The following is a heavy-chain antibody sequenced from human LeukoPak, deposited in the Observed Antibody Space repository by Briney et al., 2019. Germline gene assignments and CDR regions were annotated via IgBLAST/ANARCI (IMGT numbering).Heavy chain of an antibody. CDR1: GFTLSTYW. CDR3: ARETPDSSGWD. CDR2: IKQDGSQK. Sequence: GGSLRLSCAASGFTLSTYWMSWVRQAPGKGLEWVANIKQDGSQKNYVDSVKGRFTTSRDNAKNSLHLQMNSLRAEDTAVYYCARETPDSSGWDWGQGTLVTVSS. D-gene: IGHD6-19*01. J-gene: IGHJ4*02. V-gene: IGHV3-7*01.